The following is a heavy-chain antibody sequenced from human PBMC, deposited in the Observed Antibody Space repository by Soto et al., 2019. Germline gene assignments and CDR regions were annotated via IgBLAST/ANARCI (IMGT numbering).Heavy chain of an antibody. V-gene: IGHV4-34*01. D-gene: IGHD5-18*01. J-gene: IGHJ6*02. CDR2: INHSGST. Sequence: ETLSLTCAVYGGSFSGYYWSWIRQPPGKGLEWIGEINHSGSTNYNPSLKSRVTISVDTSKNQFSLKLSSVTAADTAVYYCARVGRGYSYKYYGMDVWGQGTTVTVSS. CDR3: ARVGRGYSYKYYGMDV. CDR1: GGSFSGYY.